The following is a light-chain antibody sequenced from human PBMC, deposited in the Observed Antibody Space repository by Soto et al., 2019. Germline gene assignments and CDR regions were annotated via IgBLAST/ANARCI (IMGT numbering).Light chain of an antibody. CDR3: QQYGTPLFT. V-gene: IGKV3-20*01. CDR2: GAS. CDR1: QSVTNNF. Sequence: IVLTQSPGTLSLSPGERATLSCGASQSVTNNFLAWYQQKPGQAPRLLIYGASSRATGVPDRFSGSGSGTNFTLTISRLEPGVFAVYYCQQYGTPLFTFAPGTKVNIK. J-gene: IGKJ3*01.